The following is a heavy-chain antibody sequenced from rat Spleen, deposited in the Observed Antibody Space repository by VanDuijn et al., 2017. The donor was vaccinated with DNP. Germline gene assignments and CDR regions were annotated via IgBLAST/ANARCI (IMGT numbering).Heavy chain of an antibody. V-gene: IGHV1-43*01. CDR1: GYIFTSNY. CDR2: IHTGSGGT. J-gene: IGHJ2*01. Sequence: QVQLQQSGAELPEPGSSVKISCKSSGYIFTSNYIGWIKQTTGQDLQYIGYIHTGSGGTSYNEKFKGKATLTVDKSSSTAFMQLSSLTPDDSALYYCLKGDYYDGFPDYWGQGVMVTVSS. D-gene: IGHD1-12*03. CDR3: LKGDYYDGFPDY.